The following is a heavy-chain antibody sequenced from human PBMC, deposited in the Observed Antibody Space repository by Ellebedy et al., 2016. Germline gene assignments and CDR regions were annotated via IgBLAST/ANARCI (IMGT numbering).Heavy chain of an antibody. V-gene: IGHV3-30-3*01. CDR1: GFTFSPYI. J-gene: IGHJ6*03. Sequence: GESLKISCAASGFTFSPYIMHWVRQAPGKGLEWVALISHDGSKTYYADSVKGRFTISRDNSKNSLYLQMNSLRSEDTAVYFCARDAPYYMDVWGKGTTVSVSS. CDR2: ISHDGSKT. CDR3: ARDAPYYMDV.